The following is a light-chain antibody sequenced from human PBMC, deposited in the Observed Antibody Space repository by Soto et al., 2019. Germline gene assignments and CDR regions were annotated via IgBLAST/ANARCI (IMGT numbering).Light chain of an antibody. CDR1: SSDVGGYDY. CDR2: EGF. J-gene: IGLJ1*01. V-gene: IGLV2-14*01. Sequence: QSVVTQPASVSGSPGQSITISCTGTSSDVGGYDYVSWYQQHPGKVPKLMIYEGFKRPSGVSNRFSGSKSGNTASLTISGLQAEDEADYYCTSYTSSNTPYVFGTGTKVTVL. CDR3: TSYTSSNTPYV.